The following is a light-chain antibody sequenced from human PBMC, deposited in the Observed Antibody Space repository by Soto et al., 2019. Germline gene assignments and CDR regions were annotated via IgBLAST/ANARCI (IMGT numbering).Light chain of an antibody. J-gene: IGLJ3*02. CDR2: RDI. Sequence: SYELTQPLSVSVALGQAATITCGGNDIGSKNVHWYQQKPGQAPVLVIYRDINRPSGIPERFSGSNSGNTATLSISRAQGGDEADYYCQVWDSSSVVFGGGTKLTVL. CDR3: QVWDSSSVV. CDR1: DIGSKN. V-gene: IGLV3-9*01.